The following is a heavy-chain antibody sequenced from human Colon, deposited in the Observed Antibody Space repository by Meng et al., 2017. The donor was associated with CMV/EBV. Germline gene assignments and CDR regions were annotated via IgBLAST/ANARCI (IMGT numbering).Heavy chain of an antibody. CDR3: TTDEATSGEIIDYGMDV. CDR2: IKSKNDGGTT. J-gene: IGHJ6*02. D-gene: IGHD3-3*01. CDR1: GFTFSSYW. V-gene: IGHV3-15*01. Sequence: GGSLRLSCAASGFTFSSYWMSWVRQAPGKGLEWVGRIKSKNDGGTTDYAAPVKGRFTISTDDSKNTLYLQMNSLKTEDTAVYYCTTDEATSGEIIDYGMDVWGQGTTVTVSS.